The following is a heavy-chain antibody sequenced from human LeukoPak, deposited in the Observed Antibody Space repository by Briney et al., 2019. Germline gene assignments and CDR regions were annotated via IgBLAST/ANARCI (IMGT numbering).Heavy chain of an antibody. Sequence: SQTLSLTCIVSGGSISSGGYYWSWIRQHPGKGLEWIGYIYCSGSTYYNSSHKSRVTISIDTSKNHFSLKLSSVTAADTAVYYCARGTGEQQLVGTPFDYWGQGTLVTVSS. CDR2: IYCSGST. CDR1: GGSISSGGYY. D-gene: IGHD6-13*01. V-gene: IGHV4-31*03. J-gene: IGHJ4*02. CDR3: ARGTGEQQLVGTPFDY.